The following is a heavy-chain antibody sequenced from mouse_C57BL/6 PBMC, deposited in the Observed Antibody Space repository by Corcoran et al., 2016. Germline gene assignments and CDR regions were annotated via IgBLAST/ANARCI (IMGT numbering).Heavy chain of an antibody. J-gene: IGHJ2*01. CDR2: IYTDTGEP. Sequence: QIQLVQSGTERKKPGETVKIPCKASWYTFTEYTMHWVKQAPGKGFKCMGMIYTDTGEPTYAEEFKVRFAFSLYTSASTAYLQINNLKNEDTATYFCVTPYYYGSSYYFDYWGQAPTLTVSS. CDR3: VTPYYYGSSYYFDY. D-gene: IGHD1-1*01. V-gene: IGHV9-1*01. CDR1: WYTFTEYT.